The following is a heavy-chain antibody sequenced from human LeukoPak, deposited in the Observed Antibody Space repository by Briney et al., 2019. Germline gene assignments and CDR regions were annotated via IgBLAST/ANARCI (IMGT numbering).Heavy chain of an antibody. V-gene: IGHV3-30*02. CDR3: AKVYDYGDYGAFDI. CDR2: IRYDGSNK. Sequence: GGSLRLSCAASGFTFSSYGMHWVRQAPGKGLEWVAFIRYDGSNKYYADSVKGRFTISRDNPKNTLYLQMNSLRAEDTAVYYCAKVYDYGDYGAFDIWGQGTMVTVSS. CDR1: GFTFSSYG. J-gene: IGHJ3*02. D-gene: IGHD4-17*01.